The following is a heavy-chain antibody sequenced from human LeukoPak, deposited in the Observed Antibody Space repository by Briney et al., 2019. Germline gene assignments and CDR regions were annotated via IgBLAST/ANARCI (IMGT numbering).Heavy chain of an antibody. V-gene: IGHV3-53*01. CDR1: GFTVSSNY. D-gene: IGHD3-22*01. CDR2: IYSGGST. CDR3: ARCARAYYDSSGYYWDY. Sequence: SGGSLSLSCAASGFTVSSNYMSWVRQAPGKGLEWVSVIYSGGSTYYADSVKGRFTISRDNSKNTLYLQMNSLRAEDTAVYYCARCARAYYDSSGYYWDYWGQGTLVTVSS. J-gene: IGHJ4*02.